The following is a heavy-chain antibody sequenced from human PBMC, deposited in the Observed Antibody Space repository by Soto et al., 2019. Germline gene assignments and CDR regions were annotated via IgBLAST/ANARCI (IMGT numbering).Heavy chain of an antibody. J-gene: IGHJ6*03. V-gene: IGHV3-15*07. CDR1: GFTFINAW. CDR3: ARVDPYYYYMDV. D-gene: IGHD3-9*01. Sequence: GGSLRLSCAASGFTFINAWMNWVRQGPGKGLEWVGRIKSKTDGGTTDYAAPVKGRFTISRDNSKNTLYLQMNSLRAEDTAVYYCARVDPYYYYMDVWGKGTTVTVSS. CDR2: IKSKTDGGTT.